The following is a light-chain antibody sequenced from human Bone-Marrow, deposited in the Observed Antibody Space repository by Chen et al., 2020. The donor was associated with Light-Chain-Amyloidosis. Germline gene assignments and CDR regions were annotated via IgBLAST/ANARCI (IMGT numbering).Light chain of an antibody. CDR1: NIGSTS. Sequence: SYVLTQPSSVSVAPGQTATIACGGNNIGSTSVHWYQQTPGQAPLLVVYDDSDRPSGIPERLSGSNCGNTALLTIRRVEAGDEADYYCQVWDRSSDRPVFGGGTKLTVL. CDR3: QVWDRSSDRPV. CDR2: DDS. V-gene: IGLV3-21*02. J-gene: IGLJ3*02.